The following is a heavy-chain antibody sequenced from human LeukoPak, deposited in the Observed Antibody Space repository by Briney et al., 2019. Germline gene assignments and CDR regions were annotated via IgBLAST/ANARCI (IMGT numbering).Heavy chain of an antibody. CDR3: ARQLYYYDSSGYFDY. J-gene: IGHJ4*02. Sequence: PSETLSLTCAVYGGSFSGYYWGWIRQPPGKGLEWIGSIYYSGSTYYNPSLKSRVSISVDTSKNQFSLKLSSVTAADSAVYYCARQLYYYDSSGYFDYWGQGTLVTVSS. CDR1: GGSFSGYY. V-gene: IGHV4-39*01. CDR2: IYYSGST. D-gene: IGHD3-22*01.